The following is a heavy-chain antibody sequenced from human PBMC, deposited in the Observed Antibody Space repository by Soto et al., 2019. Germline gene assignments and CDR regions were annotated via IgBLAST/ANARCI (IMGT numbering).Heavy chain of an antibody. V-gene: IGHV3-9*01. CDR3: AKGSPYGSGSYDY. CDR1: GFTFDDYA. CDR2: ISWNSGSI. J-gene: IGHJ4*02. Sequence: EVQLVESGGGLVQPGRSLRLSCAASGFTFDDYAMHWVRQAPGKGLEWVSGISWNSGSIGYADSVKGRFTISRDNAKNSLYLQMNSLRAEDTALYYCAKGSPYGSGSYDYWGQGTLVTVSS. D-gene: IGHD3-10*01.